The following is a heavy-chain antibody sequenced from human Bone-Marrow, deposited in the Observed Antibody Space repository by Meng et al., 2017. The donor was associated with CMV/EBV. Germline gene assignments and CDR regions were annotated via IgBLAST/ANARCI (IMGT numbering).Heavy chain of an antibody. CDR1: GYTFTGYY. D-gene: IGHD6-6*01. Sequence: ASVKVSCKASGYTFTGYYMHWVRQAPGQGLEWMGWINPNSGGTNYAQKFQGRVTITRDMSTSTAYMELSSLRSEDTAVYYCAANPYSSSSLGMDVWGQGTTVTVSS. V-gene: IGHV1-2*02. J-gene: IGHJ6*02. CDR3: AANPYSSSSLGMDV. CDR2: INPNSGGT.